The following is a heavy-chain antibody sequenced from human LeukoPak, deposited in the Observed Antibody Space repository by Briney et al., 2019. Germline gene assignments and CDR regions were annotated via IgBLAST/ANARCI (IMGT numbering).Heavy chain of an antibody. D-gene: IGHD1-7*01. CDR1: GVTFSSFT. CDR2: YNGGNDGT. CDR3: AKANGITGTTYWYFDL. J-gene: IGHJ2*01. V-gene: IGHV3-23*01. Sequence: GGSLRLSCAASGVTFSSFTMSWVRQAPEKGLEWLSVYNGGNDGTYYADSVKGRFTISRDNSKNTLYLQLNSLRTEDTAVYYCAKANGITGTTYWYFDLWGRGTLVTVSS.